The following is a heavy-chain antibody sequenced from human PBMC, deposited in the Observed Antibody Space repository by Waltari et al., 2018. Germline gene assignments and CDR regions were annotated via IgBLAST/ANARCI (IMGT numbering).Heavy chain of an antibody. Sequence: QVQLVQSGAEVKKPGASVKVSCKASGYTFTGYYMHWVRQAPGKGLEWMGWINPNSGGTNYAQKFQGRVTMTRDTSISTAYMELSRLRSDDTAVYYCARAGSAARPTSFPCDYWGQGTLVTVSS. D-gene: IGHD6-6*01. V-gene: IGHV1-2*02. CDR2: INPNSGGT. CDR1: GYTFTGYY. J-gene: IGHJ4*02. CDR3: ARAGSAARPTSFPCDY.